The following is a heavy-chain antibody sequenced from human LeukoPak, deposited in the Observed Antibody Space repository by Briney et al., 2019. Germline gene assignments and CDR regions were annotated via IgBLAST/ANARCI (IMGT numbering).Heavy chain of an antibody. CDR1: GFTFSNAW. J-gene: IGHJ4*02. CDR3: TTQIVVVPAAMIFYSAY. D-gene: IGHD2-2*01. Sequence: GGSLRLSCAASGFTFSNAWMSWVRQAPGKGLEWVGRIKSKTDGGTTDYAAPVKGRFTISGDDSKNTLYLQMNSLKTEDTAVYYCTTQIVVVPAAMIFYSAYWGQGTLVTVSS. CDR2: IKSKTDGGTT. V-gene: IGHV3-15*01.